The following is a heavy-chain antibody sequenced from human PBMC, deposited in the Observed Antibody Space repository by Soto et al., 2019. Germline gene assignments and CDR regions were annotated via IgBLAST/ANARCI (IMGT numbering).Heavy chain of an antibody. CDR3: ARKSPHDAFDI. J-gene: IGHJ3*02. Sequence: GESLKISCEGSGYSFISYWIAWVRQMPGKGPEWMGTIFPGDSDTRYSPSFQGQVTMSADKSISTAYLQWSSLKASDIAMYYCARKSPHDAFDIWAQGTMVTVSS. CDR2: IFPGDSDT. CDR1: GYSFISYW. V-gene: IGHV5-51*01.